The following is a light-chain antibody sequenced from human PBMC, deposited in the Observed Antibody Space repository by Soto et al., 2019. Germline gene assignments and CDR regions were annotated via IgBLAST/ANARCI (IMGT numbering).Light chain of an antibody. CDR1: QNIASY. J-gene: IGKJ4*01. Sequence: EIVLTQSPATLSLSPGERATLSCRASQNIASYLAWYQHIPGQAPRLLISDASNRAAGIPDRFSGSGSGTAFTLTISSLEPEDFAIYYCQQRTNWPPLTFGGGTRVEIK. CDR3: QQRTNWPPLT. V-gene: IGKV3-11*01. CDR2: DAS.